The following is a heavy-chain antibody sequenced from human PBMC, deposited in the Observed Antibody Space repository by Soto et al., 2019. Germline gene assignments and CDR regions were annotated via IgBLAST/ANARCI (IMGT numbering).Heavy chain of an antibody. J-gene: IGHJ5*02. D-gene: IGHD3-22*01. Sequence: QLQLQESGPGLVKPSETLSLTCTVSGGSVSSSSYCWGWIRQPPGTGLEWIGSVYYSGSTYYNPSLKRRLTISVHTSKNLFSLKLSSVTAADSAAYYCARALYYYDSSCHPNNWFDPWGQGTLVTVSS. CDR1: GGSVSSSSYC. V-gene: IGHV4-39*01. CDR3: ARALYYYDSSCHPNNWFDP. CDR2: VYYSGST.